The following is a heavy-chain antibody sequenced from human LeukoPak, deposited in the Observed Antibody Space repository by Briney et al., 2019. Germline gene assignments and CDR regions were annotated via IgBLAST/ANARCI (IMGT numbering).Heavy chain of an antibody. J-gene: IGHJ4*02. CDR3: AKEGDSSSYPEGYFDY. CDR1: GFTFSSYA. CDR2: ISGSGGST. D-gene: IGHD6-13*01. V-gene: IGHV3-23*01. Sequence: GGSLRLSCAASGFTFSSYAMSWVRQAPGRGLEWVSAISGSGGSTYYADSVKGRFTISRDNSKNTLYLQMNSLRAEDTAVYYCAKEGDSSSYPEGYFDYWGQGTLVTVSS.